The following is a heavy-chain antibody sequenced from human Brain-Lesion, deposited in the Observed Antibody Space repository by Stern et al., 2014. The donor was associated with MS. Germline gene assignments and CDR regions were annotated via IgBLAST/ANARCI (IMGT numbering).Heavy chain of an antibody. V-gene: IGHV4-31*03. J-gene: IGHJ4*02. Sequence: QVQLQESGPGLVKPSQTLSLTCTVSGGSINSGNYYWTWIRQHPGKGLEWIGYIFYSGMTYYNPSLKSRLTISVDTSKNQFALKLGSVTAADTAVYYCATSSGSPRRGFYFDYWGQGILVTVSS. CDR3: ATSSGSPRRGFYFDY. CDR1: GGSINSGNYY. CDR2: IFYSGMT. D-gene: IGHD3-10*01.